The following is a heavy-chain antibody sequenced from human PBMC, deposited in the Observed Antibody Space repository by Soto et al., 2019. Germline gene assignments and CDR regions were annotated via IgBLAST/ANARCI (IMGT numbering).Heavy chain of an antibody. CDR3: ARVEYSSPYPFDY. CDR1: GGSFSGYY. Sequence: SETLSLTCAVYGGSFSGYYWSWIRQPPGKGLGWIGEINHSGSTNYNPSLKSRVTISVDTSKNQFSLKLSSVTAADTAVYYCARVEYSSPYPFDYWGQGTLVTVSS. D-gene: IGHD6-6*01. J-gene: IGHJ4*02. CDR2: INHSGST. V-gene: IGHV4-34*01.